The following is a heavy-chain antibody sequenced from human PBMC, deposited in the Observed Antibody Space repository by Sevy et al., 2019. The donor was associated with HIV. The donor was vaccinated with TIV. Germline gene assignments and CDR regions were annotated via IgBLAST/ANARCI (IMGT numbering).Heavy chain of an antibody. CDR2: VSWNSRNI. J-gene: IGHJ6*02. CDR3: AKDINRGCDGINCYPYYYYFYGLDV. Sequence: GGSLRLSCAASGFPFNDHAMHWVRQVPGKGLEWVSGVSWNSRNIGDADAVKGRFTISRDNANHFLYLEMNSLRPDDTAFYYCAKDINRGCDGINCYPYYYYFYGLDVWGQGTTVTVSS. CDR1: GFPFNDHA. D-gene: IGHD2-21*01. V-gene: IGHV3-9*01.